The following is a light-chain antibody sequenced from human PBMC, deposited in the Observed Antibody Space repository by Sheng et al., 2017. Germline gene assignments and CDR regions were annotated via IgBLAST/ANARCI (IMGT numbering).Light chain of an antibody. CDR2: AAS. V-gene: IGKV1-39*01. CDR3: QQSYSAPLT. Sequence: DIQMTQSPSSLSASVGDSVTITCRASQSIITHLNWYQXKLGKAPKLVIHAASRIQSGVPSRFSGSGSGTDFTLTITSLQPEDFATYYCQQSYSAPLTFGGGTKVEIK. CDR1: QSIITH. J-gene: IGKJ4*01.